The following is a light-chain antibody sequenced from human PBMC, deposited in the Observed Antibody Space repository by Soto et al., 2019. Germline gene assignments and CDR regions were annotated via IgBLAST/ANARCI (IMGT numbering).Light chain of an antibody. V-gene: IGKV3-11*01. Sequence: EIVLTQSPATLSLSPGERATLSCRASQSVSTYLAWYQQKPCQAPRLLICDVSKRATGIPARFSGSGSGTGFTRTIGSREPEEFAVYYCQQRGNWPWTFGQGTKVEIQ. CDR3: QQRGNWPWT. CDR2: DVS. J-gene: IGKJ1*01. CDR1: QSVSTY.